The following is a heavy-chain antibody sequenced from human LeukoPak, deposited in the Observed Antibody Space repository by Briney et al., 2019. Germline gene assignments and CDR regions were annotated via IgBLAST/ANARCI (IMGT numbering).Heavy chain of an antibody. CDR2: IYYSGNI. V-gene: IGHV4-59*01. J-gene: IGHJ4*02. D-gene: IGHD5-18*01. CDR1: GGSISSYY. Sequence: SETLSLTCTVSGGSISSYYWSWIRQPPGKGLEWIGYIYYSGNINYNPSLKSRVTISVDTSKNQFSLKLSSVTAADTAVYYCAGHSAMARFDYWGQGTLVTVSS. CDR3: AGHSAMARFDY.